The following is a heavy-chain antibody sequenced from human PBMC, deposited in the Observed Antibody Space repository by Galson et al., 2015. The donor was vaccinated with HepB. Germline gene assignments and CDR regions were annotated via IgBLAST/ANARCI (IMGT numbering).Heavy chain of an antibody. CDR2: IKSKTDGGTT. CDR1: GFTFSSYA. V-gene: IGHV3-15*07. CDR3: TTGVRSGWYGLNWFDP. J-gene: IGHJ5*02. D-gene: IGHD6-19*01. Sequence: SLRLSCAASGFTFSSYAMHWVRQAPGKGLEWVGRIKSKTDGGTTDYAAPVKGRFTISRDDSKNTLYLQMNSLKTEDTAVYYCTTGVRSGWYGLNWFDPWGQGTLVTVSS.